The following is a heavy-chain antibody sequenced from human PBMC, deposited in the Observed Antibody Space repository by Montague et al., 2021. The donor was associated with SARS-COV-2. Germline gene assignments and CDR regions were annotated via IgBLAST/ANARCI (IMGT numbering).Heavy chain of an antibody. Sequence: SLRLSFSASGFNFSDYYMTWVRQAPGKGLEWISYINSRSTYTNYADSLKGRFTISRDNAKNSLYLQMDSLRAEDTGVYYCAREAHLATRPGWSDWFAPWGQGTLVTVSS. CDR2: INSRSTYT. D-gene: IGHD6-6*01. CDR3: AREAHLATRPGWSDWFAP. V-gene: IGHV3-11*06. J-gene: IGHJ5*02. CDR1: GFNFSDYY.